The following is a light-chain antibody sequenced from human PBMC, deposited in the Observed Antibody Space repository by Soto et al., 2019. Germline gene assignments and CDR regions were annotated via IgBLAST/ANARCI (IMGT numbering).Light chain of an antibody. J-gene: IGLJ2*01. Sequence: QSALTQPASVSGSPGQSITISCTGTNSDVGGYIYVSWYQQHPGKVPKLMIYEVTNRPSGVSNRFSGSKSGNTASLTISGLQAEDEADYYCSSYTSDSTLVFGGGTQLTVL. CDR1: NSDVGGYIY. CDR3: SSYTSDSTLV. V-gene: IGLV2-14*01. CDR2: EVT.